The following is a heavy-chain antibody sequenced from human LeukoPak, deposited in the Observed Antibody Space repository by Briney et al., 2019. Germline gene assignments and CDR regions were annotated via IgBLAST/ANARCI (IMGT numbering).Heavy chain of an antibody. V-gene: IGHV3-74*01. J-gene: IGHJ5*02. CDR1: GFTFSSYW. CDR2: INSDGSST. CDR3: ARDEINYYGSGSYYGNWFDP. Sequence: GGSLRLSCAASGFTFSSYWMHWVRQAPGKGLVWASRINSDGSSTGYADSVKGRFTISRDNAKNTLYLQMNSLRAEDTAVYYCARDEINYYGSGSYYGNWFDPWGQGTLVTVSS. D-gene: IGHD3-10*01.